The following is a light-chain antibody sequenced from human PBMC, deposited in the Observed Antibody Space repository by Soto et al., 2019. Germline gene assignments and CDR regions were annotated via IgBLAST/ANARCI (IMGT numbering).Light chain of an antibody. Sequence: QTVLTQPASVSGSPGQSITISCTGTSSDVGSYNLVSWYQQHPGKAPKLMIYDVSNWPSGVSNRFSGSKSGNTASLTISGLQAEDEADYYCSSYTSSSTPVVFGGGTKVTVL. V-gene: IGLV2-14*02. J-gene: IGLJ2*01. CDR1: SSDVGSYNL. CDR3: SSYTSSSTPVV. CDR2: DVS.